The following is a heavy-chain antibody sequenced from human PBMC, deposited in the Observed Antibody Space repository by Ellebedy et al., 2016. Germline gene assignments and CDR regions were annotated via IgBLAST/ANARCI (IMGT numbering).Heavy chain of an antibody. V-gene: IGHV3-30*04. Sequence: GESLKISXAASGFTFSSSTMHWVRQAPGWGLDWVAGISFDGRAEHYADSVKGRFTISRDNFRNTLHLQMNNLRGEDTAVYYCRQGHYADYWGQGTLVTVSS. CDR2: ISFDGRAE. CDR1: GFTFSSST. CDR3: RQGHYADY. J-gene: IGHJ4*02. D-gene: IGHD2-2*01.